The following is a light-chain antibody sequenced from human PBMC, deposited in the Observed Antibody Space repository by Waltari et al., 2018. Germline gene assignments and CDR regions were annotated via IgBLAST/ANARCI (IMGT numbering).Light chain of an antibody. CDR3: QHYVRLPGT. Sequence: SCRASQNVSRALAWYHQKPGQAPRLLIFGASNRATGIPDRFSGSGSETDFSLTISRLEPEDFAVYYCQHYVRLPGTFGRGTKVEIK. J-gene: IGKJ1*01. CDR2: GAS. CDR1: QNVSRA. V-gene: IGKV3-20*01.